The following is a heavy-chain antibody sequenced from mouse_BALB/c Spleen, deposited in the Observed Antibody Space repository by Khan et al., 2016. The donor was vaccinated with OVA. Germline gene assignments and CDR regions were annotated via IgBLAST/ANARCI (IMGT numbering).Heavy chain of an antibody. CDR3: ARDRYDYFDY. CDR1: GYTFTDYS. D-gene: IGHD2-14*01. J-gene: IGHJ2*01. Sequence: LVESGPELKKPGETVKISCKASGYTFTDYSMHWVKQAPGKGLKWMGWINTETGEPTYADDFKGRFAFSLETSASTAYLQINNLKNEDTATDFCARDRYDYFDYWGQGTTLTVSS. V-gene: IGHV9-2-1*01. CDR2: INTETGEP.